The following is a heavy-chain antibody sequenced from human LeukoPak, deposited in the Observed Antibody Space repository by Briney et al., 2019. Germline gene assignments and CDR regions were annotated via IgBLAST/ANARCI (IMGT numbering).Heavy chain of an antibody. V-gene: IGHV4-61*01. CDR3: AREVEQQLLGHNWFDP. Sequence: PSETLSLTCTVSGGSFSSGSYYWSWIRQPPGKGLEWIGYIYYSGSTNYNPSLKSRVTISVDTSKNQFSLKLSSVTAADTAVYYCAREVEQQLLGHNWFDPWGQGTLVTVSS. CDR2: IYYSGST. D-gene: IGHD6-13*01. CDR1: GGSFSSGSYY. J-gene: IGHJ5*02.